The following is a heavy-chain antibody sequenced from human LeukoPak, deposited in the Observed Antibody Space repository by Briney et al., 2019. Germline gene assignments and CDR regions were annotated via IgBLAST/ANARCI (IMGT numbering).Heavy chain of an antibody. V-gene: IGHV3-7*01. D-gene: IGHD3-22*01. CDR3: ARWYDSSGYPDY. CDR2: IRQDGSEK. J-gene: IGHJ4*02. Sequence: GGSLRLSCAASGFTFNSYWMSWVRQAPGKGLEWVANIRQDGSEKYYVDSVKGRFTISRDNAKSSLYLQMNSLRAEDTAVYYCARWYDSSGYPDYWGQGTLVTVSS. CDR1: GFTFNSYW.